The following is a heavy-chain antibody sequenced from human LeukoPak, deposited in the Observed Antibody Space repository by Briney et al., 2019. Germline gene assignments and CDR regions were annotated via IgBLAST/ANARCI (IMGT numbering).Heavy chain of an antibody. CDR2: INPNSGGT. CDR3: ARDHCGGDCYSEGLDY. J-gene: IGHJ4*02. Sequence: ASVKVSCKASGYTFTGYYMHWVRQAPGQGLEWMGWINPNSGGTNYAQKFQGRVTMTRDTSISTAYMELSRLRSDDTAVYYCARDHCGGDCYSEGLDYWGQGTLVTVSS. CDR1: GYTFTGYY. D-gene: IGHD2-21*02. V-gene: IGHV1-2*02.